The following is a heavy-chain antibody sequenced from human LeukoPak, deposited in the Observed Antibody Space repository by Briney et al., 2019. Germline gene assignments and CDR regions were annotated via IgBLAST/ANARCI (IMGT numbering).Heavy chain of an antibody. CDR1: GFTFYDYA. CDR3: AKGDTFGSGWYGGVDY. J-gene: IGHJ4*02. Sequence: GGSLRLSCAVSGFTFYDYAMHWVRQAPGKGLEWVSGISWNSGSIDYADSVKGRFTISRDNAKNSLYLQMNSLRAEDTALYYCAKGDTFGSGWYGGVDYWGQGTLVTVSS. CDR2: ISWNSGSI. V-gene: IGHV3-9*01. D-gene: IGHD6-19*01.